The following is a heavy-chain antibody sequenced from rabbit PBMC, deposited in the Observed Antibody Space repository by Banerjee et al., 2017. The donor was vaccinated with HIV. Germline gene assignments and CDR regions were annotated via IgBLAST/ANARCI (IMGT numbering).Heavy chain of an antibody. D-gene: IGHD4-1*01. Sequence: QEHLEESGGDLVKPEGSLTLTCTASGFDFSSTYYMCWVRQAPGKGLEWIGCISAGSSGTTYYASWAKGRFTISKTSSTTVTLQMTSLTAADTATYLCARDLAGVIGWNFNLWGQGTLVTVS. J-gene: IGHJ4*01. CDR2: ISAGSSGTT. CDR1: GFDFSSTYY. CDR3: ARDLAGVIGWNFNL. V-gene: IGHV1S45*01.